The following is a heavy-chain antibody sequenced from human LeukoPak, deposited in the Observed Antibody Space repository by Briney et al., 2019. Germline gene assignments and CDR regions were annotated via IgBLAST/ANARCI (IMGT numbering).Heavy chain of an antibody. Sequence: ASVKVSCKASGYTFTSYGISWVRQAPGQGLEWMGWISAYNGNTNYAQKLQGRVTMTTDTSTSTAYMELRSLRSDDTAVYYYARDARYDFWSGYYSNWFDPWGQGTLVTVSS. CDR3: ARDARYDFWSGYYSNWFDP. D-gene: IGHD3-3*01. V-gene: IGHV1-18*01. CDR2: ISAYNGNT. J-gene: IGHJ5*02. CDR1: GYTFTSYG.